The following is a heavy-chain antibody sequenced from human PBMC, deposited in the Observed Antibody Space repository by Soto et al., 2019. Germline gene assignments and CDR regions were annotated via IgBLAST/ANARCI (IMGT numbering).Heavy chain of an antibody. V-gene: IGHV1-18*04. CDR2: ISAYNGNT. Sequence: ASVKVSCKASGYTFTSYGISWVRQAPGQGLEWMGWISAYNGNTNYAQKLQGRVTMTTDTSTSTAYMELRSLRSDDTAVYYCARAEEPGRSKSYRNGMDGWRQGTTGTAAS. CDR3: ARAEEPGRSKSYRNGMDG. D-gene: IGHD2-2*01. J-gene: IGHJ6*02. CDR1: GYTFTSYG.